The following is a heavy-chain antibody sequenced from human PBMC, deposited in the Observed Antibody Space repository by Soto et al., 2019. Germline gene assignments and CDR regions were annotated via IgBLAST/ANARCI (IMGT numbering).Heavy chain of an antibody. CDR2: ILPIFGTA. CDR3: AIASMILEFISSFFDL. Sequence: QVQLVQSAAEVRKPGSSVKVSCQASGGTFSTYAFVWVRQAPGQGPEWMGGILPIFGTANYAPKFQDRVTITAEQSTSTAYMELRGLRSDDTAIYYCAIASMILEFISSFFDLWGQGTLVTVSS. D-gene: IGHD3-10*01. J-gene: IGHJ4*02. CDR1: GGTFSTYA. V-gene: IGHV1-69*01.